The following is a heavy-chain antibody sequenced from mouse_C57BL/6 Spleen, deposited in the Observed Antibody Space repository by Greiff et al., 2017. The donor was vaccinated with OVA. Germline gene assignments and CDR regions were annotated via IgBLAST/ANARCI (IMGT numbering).Heavy chain of an antibody. CDR1: GFTFSDYG. CDR2: ISSGSSTI. CDR3: ARSSYYSNYEWFAY. V-gene: IGHV5-17*01. D-gene: IGHD2-5*01. Sequence: DVMLVESGGGLVKPGGSLKLSCAASGFTFSDYGMHWVRQAPEKGLEWVAYISSGSSTIYYADTVKGRFTISRDNAKNTLFLQMTSLRSEDTAMYYCARSSYYSNYEWFAYWGQGTLVTVSA. J-gene: IGHJ3*01.